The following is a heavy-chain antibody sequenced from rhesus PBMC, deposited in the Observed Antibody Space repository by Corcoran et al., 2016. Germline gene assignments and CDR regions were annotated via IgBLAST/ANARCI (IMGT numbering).Heavy chain of an antibody. CDR2: ISSGGGST. CDR1: GFTFSSYG. CDR3: AKGYSGSYYRFDY. J-gene: IGHJ4*01. V-gene: IGHV3S25*01. Sequence: EVQLVESGGGLVQPGGSLRLSCAASGFTFSSYGMYWVRQAPGKGLEWISAISSGGGSTYYADSVKGRFTISRDNSKNTLSLQMNSLRAEDTAVYYCAKGYSGSYYRFDYWGQGVLVTVSS. D-gene: IGHD3-16*01.